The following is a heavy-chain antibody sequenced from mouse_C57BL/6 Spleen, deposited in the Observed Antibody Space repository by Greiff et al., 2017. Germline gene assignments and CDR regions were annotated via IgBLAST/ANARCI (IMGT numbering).Heavy chain of an antibody. CDR3: ARDPNYYGSSPSYWYFDV. V-gene: IGHV5-16*01. CDR2: INYDGSST. D-gene: IGHD1-1*01. J-gene: IGHJ1*03. Sequence: EVKLMESEGGLVQPGSSMKLSCTASGFTFSDYYMAWVRQVPEKGLEWVANINYDGSSTYYLDSLKSRFIISRDNAKNILYLQMSSLKSEDTATYYCARDPNYYGSSPSYWYFDVWGTGTTVTVSS. CDR1: GFTFSDYY.